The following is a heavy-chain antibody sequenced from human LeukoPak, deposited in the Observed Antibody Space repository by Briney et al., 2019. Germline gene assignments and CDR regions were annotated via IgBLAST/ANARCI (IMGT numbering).Heavy chain of an antibody. V-gene: IGHV3-23*01. D-gene: IGHD6-6*01. CDR1: GFSFSTYV. J-gene: IGHJ4*02. CDR3: AGGSRKTGFDY. Sequence: GGSLSLSCAASGFSFSTYVMNWVRQAPGKGLEWVSTINPGSGTYYADSVKGRFSISRDNSKSTLSLQMNSLRAEDTAVYYCAGGSRKTGFDYWGQGSLVIVSS. CDR2: INPGSGT.